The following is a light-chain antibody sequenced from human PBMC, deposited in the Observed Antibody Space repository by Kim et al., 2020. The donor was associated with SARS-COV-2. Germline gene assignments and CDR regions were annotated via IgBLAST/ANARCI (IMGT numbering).Light chain of an antibody. CDR3: QQYDSSRWT. Sequence: EIVLTQSPGTLSLSPGERATLSCRVSQSVSSSYLAWYQQKPGQAPRLLIYGASSRATGIPDRFSASGSGTDFTLTISRLEPEDFAVYYCQQYDSSRWTFGQGTNVDIK. CDR1: QSVSSSY. V-gene: IGKV3-20*01. J-gene: IGKJ1*01. CDR2: GAS.